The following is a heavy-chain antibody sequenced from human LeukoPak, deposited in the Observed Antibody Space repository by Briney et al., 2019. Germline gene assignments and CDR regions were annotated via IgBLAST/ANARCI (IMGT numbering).Heavy chain of an antibody. D-gene: IGHD6-6*01. CDR2: INPNSGGT. CDR1: GYTFTGYY. J-gene: IGHJ4*02. V-gene: IGHV1-2*06. Sequence: GASVKVSCKASGYTFTGYYMHWVRLAPGQGLEWMGRINPNSGGTNYAQKFQGRVTMTRDTSISTAYMELSRPRSDDTAVYYCAIIEYSSSSVDYWGQGTLVTVSS. CDR3: AIIEYSSSSVDY.